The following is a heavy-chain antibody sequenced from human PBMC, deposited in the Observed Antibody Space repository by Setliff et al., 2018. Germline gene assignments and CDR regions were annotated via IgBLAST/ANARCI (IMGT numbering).Heavy chain of an antibody. CDR3: ARLPRTVTHFDY. V-gene: IGHV4-59*01. CDR2: IFYSGSS. CDR1: GVSIRSYY. D-gene: IGHD4-17*01. Sequence: SQTLSLTRTVSGVSIRSYYWSWIRQPPGKGLEWIGYIFYSGSSNYNPSLQSRVSISVDTSKNQLSLKLDSLTAADTAVYFCARLPRTVTHFDYWGQGALVTVSS. J-gene: IGHJ4*02.